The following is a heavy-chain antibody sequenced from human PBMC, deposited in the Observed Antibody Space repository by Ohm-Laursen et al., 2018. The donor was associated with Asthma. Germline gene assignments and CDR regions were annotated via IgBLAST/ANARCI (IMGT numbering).Heavy chain of an antibody. J-gene: IGHJ4*02. V-gene: IGHV3-30-3*01. CDR1: GFTFSSYA. D-gene: IGHD1-20*01. Sequence: SLRLSCTASGFTFSSYAMHWVRQAPGKGLEWVAVISYDGSNKYYADSVKGRFTISRDNSKNTLYLQMNSLRAEDTAVYYCANNWNLDYWGQGTLVTVSS. CDR2: ISYDGSNK. CDR3: ANNWNLDY.